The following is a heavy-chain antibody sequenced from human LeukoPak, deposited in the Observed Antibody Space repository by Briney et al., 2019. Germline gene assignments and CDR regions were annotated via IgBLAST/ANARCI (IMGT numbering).Heavy chain of an antibody. CDR1: GIPLSSYS. Sequence: GGSLRLSCAASGIPLSSYSMDWVRQAPGQGLVWVSRIAIDGSNPTYADSVKGRFTISRDNTENTLYLQMSSLRDEDTAVYYCARVGGYSDVDYWGQGTLVTVSP. V-gene: IGHV3-74*03. D-gene: IGHD3-22*01. CDR2: IAIDGSNP. J-gene: IGHJ4*02. CDR3: ARVGGYSDVDY.